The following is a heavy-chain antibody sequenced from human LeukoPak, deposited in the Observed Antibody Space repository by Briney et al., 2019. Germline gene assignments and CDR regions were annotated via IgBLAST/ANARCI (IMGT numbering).Heavy chain of an antibody. Sequence: ASVKVSCEASAYTFTGYYMHWVRQAPGQGLGWMGWINPDSGGTNYAQKFQGRVTMTRDTSISTAYMEVSRLRSDDTAVYYCAREGSGWYGNFDYWGQGTLVTVSS. J-gene: IGHJ4*02. V-gene: IGHV1-2*02. CDR1: AYTFTGYY. CDR2: INPDSGGT. D-gene: IGHD6-19*01. CDR3: AREGSGWYGNFDY.